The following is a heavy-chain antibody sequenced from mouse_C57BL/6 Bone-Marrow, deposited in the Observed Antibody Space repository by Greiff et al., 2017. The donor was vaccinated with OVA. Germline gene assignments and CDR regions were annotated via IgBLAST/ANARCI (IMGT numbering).Heavy chain of an antibody. CDR1: GFTFSDYG. CDR2: ISNLAYSI. J-gene: IGHJ1*03. D-gene: IGHD2-5*01. CDR3: ARPYYSNPWYFDV. V-gene: IGHV5-15*04. Sequence: EVMLVESGGGLVQPGGSLKLSCAASGFTFSDYGMAWVRQAPRKGPEWVAFISNLAYSIYYADTVTGRFTISRENAKNTLYLEMSSLRSEDTAMYYCARPYYSNPWYFDVWGTGTTVTVSS.